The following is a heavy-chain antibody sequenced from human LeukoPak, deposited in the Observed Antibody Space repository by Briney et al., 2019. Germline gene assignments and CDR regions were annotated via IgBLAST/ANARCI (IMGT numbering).Heavy chain of an antibody. J-gene: IGHJ4*02. CDR3: TRDRDTGRVGTTDFDY. Sequence: GGSLRLSCAASGFIFSDYYMSWIRQTPGKGLEWVSYISSGGSIKHYADSVKGRFTISRDNAKKSLYLQMNSLRAEDTALYYCTRDRDTGRVGTTDFDYWGQGTLVTVPS. CDR1: GFIFSDYY. V-gene: IGHV3-11*04. CDR2: ISSGGSIK. D-gene: IGHD5-12*01.